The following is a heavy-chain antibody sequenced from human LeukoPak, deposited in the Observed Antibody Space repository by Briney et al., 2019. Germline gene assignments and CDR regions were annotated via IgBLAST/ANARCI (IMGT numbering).Heavy chain of an antibody. CDR2: ISDYNGKT. J-gene: IGHJ4*02. Sequence: ASVKVSCKASGYMFTNYGISWVRQAPGQGLEWMGWISDYNGKTSYAQKLQGRVTMTTDTSTSIAYMELRSLKSDDTAVYYCARDGPDYGDYVNFDYWGQGTLVTVSS. V-gene: IGHV1-18*04. CDR3: ARDGPDYGDYVNFDY. CDR1: GYMFTNYG. D-gene: IGHD4-17*01.